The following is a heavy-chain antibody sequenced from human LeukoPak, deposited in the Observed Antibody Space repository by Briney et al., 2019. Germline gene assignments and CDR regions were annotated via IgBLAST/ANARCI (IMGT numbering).Heavy chain of an antibody. CDR2: DYYSGSS. CDR3: ARYCSNTSCYRASRGAFNI. D-gene: IGHD2-2*02. Sequence: SETLSLTCTVSGGSITDYYWGWIRQPPGKGLEWIGYDYYSGSSNYNPSLKSRVTISVDTSKNQFSLKMSSVTAADTAVYYCARYCSNTSCYRASRGAFNIWGQGTMVTVSS. CDR1: GGSITDYY. J-gene: IGHJ3*02. V-gene: IGHV4-59*08.